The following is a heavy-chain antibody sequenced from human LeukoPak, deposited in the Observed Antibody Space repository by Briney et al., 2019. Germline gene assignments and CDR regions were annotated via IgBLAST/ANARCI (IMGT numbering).Heavy chain of an antibody. J-gene: IGHJ4*02. CDR1: GYTFTGYY. Sequence: ASVKVSCKASGYTFTGYYMHWVRQAPGQGLEWMGWINPNSGGTNYAQKFQGWVTMTRDTSISTAYMELSSLRSEDTAVYYCARGPSPSWPGGDYWGQGTLVTVSS. V-gene: IGHV1-2*04. CDR2: INPNSGGT. D-gene: IGHD6-13*01. CDR3: ARGPSPSWPGGDY.